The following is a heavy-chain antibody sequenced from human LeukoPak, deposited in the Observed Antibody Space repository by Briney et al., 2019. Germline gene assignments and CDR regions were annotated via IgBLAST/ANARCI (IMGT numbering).Heavy chain of an antibody. CDR2: IKQDGSEK. CDR3: ARDLGNIAVAATHFDY. D-gene: IGHD6-19*01. Sequence: GGSLRLSCAASGFTFSSYWMSWVRQAPGKGLEWVANIKQDGSEKYYVDSVKRRFTISRDNAKNSLYLQMNSLRAEDTAVYYCARDLGNIAVAATHFDYWGQGTLVTVSS. CDR1: GFTFSSYW. J-gene: IGHJ4*02. V-gene: IGHV3-7*01.